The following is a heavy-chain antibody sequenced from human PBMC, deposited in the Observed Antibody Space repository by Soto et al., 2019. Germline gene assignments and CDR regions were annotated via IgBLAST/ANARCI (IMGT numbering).Heavy chain of an antibody. V-gene: IGHV4-31*03. J-gene: IGHJ4*02. CDR2: IFYSGST. D-gene: IGHD3-10*01. CDR3: VTYGSGTYKPTTFDY. Sequence: QVQLQESGPGLVKPSQTLSLTCTVSGGSISSGVYYWSWIRQHPGKGLEWIGYIFYSGSTYYNPSLKSRVTISVDTSKNQFYLKLSSVTAADTAVYYCVTYGSGTYKPTTFDYWGQGTLVTVSS. CDR1: GGSISSGVYY.